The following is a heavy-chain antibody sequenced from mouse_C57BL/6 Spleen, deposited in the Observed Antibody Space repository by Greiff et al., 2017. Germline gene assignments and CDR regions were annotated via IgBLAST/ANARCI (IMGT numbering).Heavy chain of an antibody. V-gene: IGHV5-17*01. CDR1: GFTFSDYG. Sequence: EVQLQESGGGLVKPGGSLKLSCAASGFTFSDYGMHWVRQAPEKGLEWVAYISSGSSTIYYADTVKGRFTISRDNAKNTLFLQMTRLRSEDTAMYYCARGLRRGDYYAMGYWGQGTSVTVSS. CDR2: ISSGSSTI. D-gene: IGHD2-2*01. CDR3: ARGLRRGDYYAMGY. J-gene: IGHJ4*01.